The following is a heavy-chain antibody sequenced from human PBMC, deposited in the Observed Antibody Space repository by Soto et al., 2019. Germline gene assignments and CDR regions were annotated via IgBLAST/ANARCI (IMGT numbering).Heavy chain of an antibody. CDR2: IRSKANTYAT. CDR1: ELPFSGSP. J-gene: IGHJ6*02. D-gene: IGHD2-2*01. Sequence: EVQLVESGGDLVQPGGSLKLSCAASELPFSGSPIHWVRQASGKGLEWVGRIRSKANTYATAYATSVKGRFTISRDDSKNTTYLQMNSLKTEDTAVYFCTRPGFGDFVDPYDYGIDVWGQGTTVTVSS. V-gene: IGHV3-73*02. CDR3: TRPGFGDFVDPYDYGIDV.